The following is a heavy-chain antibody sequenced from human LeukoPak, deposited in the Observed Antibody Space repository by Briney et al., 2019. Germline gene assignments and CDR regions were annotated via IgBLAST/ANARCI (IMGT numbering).Heavy chain of an antibody. Sequence: SETLSPTCTVSGGSISSFYWSWIRQPPGKGLEWIGYIYYTGSTNYNSSLKSRVTISVDTSKNQFSLKLSSVTAADTAVYYCARVLSVAGLFDYWGQGTLVTVSS. V-gene: IGHV4-59*08. CDR1: GGSISSFY. CDR3: ARVLSVAGLFDY. J-gene: IGHJ4*02. D-gene: IGHD6-19*01. CDR2: IYYTGST.